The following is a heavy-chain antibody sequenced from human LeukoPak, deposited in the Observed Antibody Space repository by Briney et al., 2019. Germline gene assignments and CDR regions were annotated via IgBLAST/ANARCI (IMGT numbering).Heavy chain of an antibody. V-gene: IGHV3-23*01. CDR2: ISGSGGST. D-gene: IGHD6-13*01. CDR3: AKDSGGSSWYKEVDY. J-gene: IGHJ4*02. Sequence: PSETLSLTCTVSGGSISSGDYYWSWVRQAPGKGLEWVSAISGSGGSTYYADSVKGRFTISRDNSKNTLYLQMNSLRAEDTAVYYCAKDSGGSSWYKEVDYWGQGTLVTVSS. CDR1: GGSISSGDYY.